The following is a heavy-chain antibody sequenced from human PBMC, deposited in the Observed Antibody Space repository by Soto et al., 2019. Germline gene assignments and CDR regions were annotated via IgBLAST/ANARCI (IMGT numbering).Heavy chain of an antibody. Sequence: QVQLVQSGAEVKKPGASVKVSCKASGYTFTSYDINWVRQATGQGLEWMGWMNPNSGNTGYTQKFQGRVTMTGNTPRRTGYLERSRRSTEGTAVYYCAREGKVEGGGDPPSRGDWGQGSLVTVSS. CDR3: AREGKVEGGGDPPSRGD. CDR1: GYTFTSYD. J-gene: IGHJ4*02. V-gene: IGHV1-8*01. CDR2: MNPNSGNT. D-gene: IGHD3-16*01.